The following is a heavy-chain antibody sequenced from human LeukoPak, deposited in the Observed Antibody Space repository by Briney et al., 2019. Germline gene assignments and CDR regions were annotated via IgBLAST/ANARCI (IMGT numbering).Heavy chain of an antibody. J-gene: IGHJ3*02. CDR1: GGSISSTSYY. CDR2: IYYSGGT. Sequence: SETLSLTCTVSGGSISSTSYYGGWIRQPPGKGLEWIVRIYYSGGTYYNPSLKSRVTISVDTSKNQFSLKVSSVTVADTAVYYCARVLSDAFDIWGQGTMVTVSS. D-gene: IGHD2-8*01. CDR3: ARVLSDAFDI. V-gene: IGHV4-39*01.